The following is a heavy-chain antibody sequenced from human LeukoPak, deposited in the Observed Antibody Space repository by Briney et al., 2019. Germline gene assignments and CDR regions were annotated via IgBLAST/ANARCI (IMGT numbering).Heavy chain of an antibody. V-gene: IGHV3-48*01. CDR3: ARDCSSTSCYGGFDY. J-gene: IGHJ4*02. CDR1: GDSISSSSYY. CDR2: ISSSSSTI. D-gene: IGHD2-2*01. Sequence: ETLSLTCTVSGDSISSSSYYWGWVRQAPGKGLEWVSYISSSSSTIYYADSVKGRFTISRDNAKNSLYLQMNSLRAEDTAVYYCARDCSSTSCYGGFDYWGQGTLVTVSS.